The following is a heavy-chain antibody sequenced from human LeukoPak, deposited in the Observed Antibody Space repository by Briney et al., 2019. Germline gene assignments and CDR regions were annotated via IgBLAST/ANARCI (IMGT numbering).Heavy chain of an antibody. CDR2: IYSGGST. CDR1: GFTVRSNY. Sequence: PGGSLRLSCAASGFTVRSNYISWVRQAPGKGLEWVSIIYSGGSTFYADSVKGRFAISRDNSKNTLYLQMNSLRAEDTAVYFCARLDRSGYYFPYYFDYWGQGTLVTVSS. D-gene: IGHD3-22*01. J-gene: IGHJ4*02. CDR3: ARLDRSGYYFPYYFDY. V-gene: IGHV3-53*01.